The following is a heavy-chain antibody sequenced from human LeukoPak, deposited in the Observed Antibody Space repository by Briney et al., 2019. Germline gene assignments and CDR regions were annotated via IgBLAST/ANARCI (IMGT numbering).Heavy chain of an antibody. Sequence: GESLKISCKGSGYSFTSYWIGWVRQMPGKGLEWMGIIYPGDSDTRYSPSFQGQVTISADKSISTAYLQWSGLKASDTAMYYCARPRHSSGYYLDIWGQGTMVTVSS. CDR2: IYPGDSDT. D-gene: IGHD3-22*01. V-gene: IGHV5-51*01. J-gene: IGHJ3*02. CDR3: ARPRHSSGYYLDI. CDR1: GYSFTSYW.